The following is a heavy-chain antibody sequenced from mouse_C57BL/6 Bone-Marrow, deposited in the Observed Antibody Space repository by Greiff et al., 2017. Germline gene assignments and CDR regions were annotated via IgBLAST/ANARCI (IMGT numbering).Heavy chain of an antibody. D-gene: IGHD2-3*01. J-gene: IGHJ2*01. V-gene: IGHV1-9*01. CDR3: ARFPGGYYSYYFDY. CDR2: ILPGSGST. Sequence: VQLKQSGAELMKPGASVKLSCKATGYTFTGYWIEWVKQRPGHGLEWIGEILPGSGSTNYNEKFKGKATFTADTSSNTAYMQLVSLTTENSAIYYCARFPGGYYSYYFDYWGQGTTLTVSS. CDR1: GYTFTGYW.